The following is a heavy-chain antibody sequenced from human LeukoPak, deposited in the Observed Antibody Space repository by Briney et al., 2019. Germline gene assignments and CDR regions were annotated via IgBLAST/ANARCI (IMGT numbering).Heavy chain of an antibody. CDR3: VHLHDSSGFDY. CDR1: GFSFSTTGVG. J-gene: IGHJ4*02. D-gene: IGHD3-22*01. V-gene: IGHV2-5*02. Sequence: SGPTLVNPTQTLTLTCTFSGFSFSTTGVGVAWIRQPPGKALEWLALIYWDDDKRYSPFLKSRFTITKDTSKNQVVLTMTNMDPVDTATYYCVHLHDSSGFDYWGQGTLVTVSS. CDR2: IYWDDDK.